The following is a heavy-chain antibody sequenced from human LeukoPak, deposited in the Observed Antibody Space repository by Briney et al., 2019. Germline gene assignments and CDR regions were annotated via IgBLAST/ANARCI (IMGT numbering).Heavy chain of an antibody. CDR1: GGSISNYY. Sequence: SETLSLTCTVSGGSISNYYWSWIRQPPGKGLEWIGYIYYSGSTNYNPSLKSRVTISVDTSKNQFSLKLSSVTAADTAVYYCARGDCSGGSCYSYYYYGMDVWGQGTTVTVSS. V-gene: IGHV4-59*01. CDR3: ARGDCSGGSCYSYYYYGMDV. D-gene: IGHD2-15*01. J-gene: IGHJ6*02. CDR2: IYYSGST.